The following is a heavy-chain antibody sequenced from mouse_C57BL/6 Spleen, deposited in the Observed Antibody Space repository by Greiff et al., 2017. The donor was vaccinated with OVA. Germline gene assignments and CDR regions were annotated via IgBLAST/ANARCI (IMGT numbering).Heavy chain of an antibody. D-gene: IGHD1-1*01. CDR3: APITTVVGGYYFDY. Sequence: VQLQQSGPELVKPGASVKMSCKASGYTSTDYNMHWVKQSHGKSLEWIGYINPNNGGTSYNQTFMGKATLTVNKSSSTAYMELRSLTSEDYAVYYCAPITTVVGGYYFDYWGQGTTLTVSS. J-gene: IGHJ2*01. CDR2: INPNNGGT. CDR1: GYTSTDYN. V-gene: IGHV1-22*01.